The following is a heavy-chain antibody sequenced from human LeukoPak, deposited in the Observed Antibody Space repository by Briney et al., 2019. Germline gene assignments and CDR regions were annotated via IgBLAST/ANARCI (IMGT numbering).Heavy chain of an antibody. D-gene: IGHD2-2*01. CDR3: ARGSPHGIVVVPAANDY. CDR1: GFTFSSYW. J-gene: IGHJ4*02. V-gene: IGHV3-74*01. Sequence: GGSLRLSCAASGFTFSSYWMHWVRQAPGKGLVWVSRINSDGSSTSCADSVKGRFTISRDNAKNTLYLQMNSLRAEDTAVYYCARGSPHGIVVVPAANDYWGQGTLVTVSS. CDR2: INSDGSST.